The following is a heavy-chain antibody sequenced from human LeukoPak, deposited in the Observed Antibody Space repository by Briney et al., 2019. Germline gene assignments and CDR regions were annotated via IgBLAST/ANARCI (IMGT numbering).Heavy chain of an antibody. V-gene: IGHV3-23*01. J-gene: IGHJ6*02. D-gene: IGHD3-10*01. CDR2: ISGSGGST. Sequence: PGGSLRLSCAASGFTFSSYAMSWVRQAPGKGLEWVSAISGSGGSTYYADSVKGRFTISRDNSKNTLYLQMNSLRAEDTAVYYCAKVFWPLLWFGELWHYGMDVWGQGTTVTVSS. CDR1: GFTFSSYA. CDR3: AKVFWPLLWFGELWHYGMDV.